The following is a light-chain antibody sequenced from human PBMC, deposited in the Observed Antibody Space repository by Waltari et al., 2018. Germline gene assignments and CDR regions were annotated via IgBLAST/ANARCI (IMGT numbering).Light chain of an antibody. CDR2: GNN. CDR3: QSYDSNLVV. CDR1: RSNIGAGYD. V-gene: IGLV1-40*01. J-gene: IGLJ2*01. Sequence: QSVLTPPPSVSGAPGQRVTISCTGNRSNIGAGYDVHWYQQLPGTAPKLLVYGNNNRPSGVTDRCSGSKSGTSASLAITGLQAEDEADYYCQSYDSNLVVVGGGTKLTVL.